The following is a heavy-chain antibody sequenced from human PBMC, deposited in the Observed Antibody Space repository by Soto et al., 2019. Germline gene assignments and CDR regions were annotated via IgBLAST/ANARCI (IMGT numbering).Heavy chain of an antibody. J-gene: IGHJ4*02. CDR1: GYTLTIYW. D-gene: IGHD4-17*01. CDR2: IYPSDSDT. CDR3: ARPANTVADHFDL. Sequence: GESLKISCQVSGYTLTIYWIGWVRQMPGKGLEWMGIIYPSDSDTRYSPSFQGQVTISADQSINTAYLQWDSLKASDTAIYYCARPANTVADHFDLWGQGTPVTVSS. V-gene: IGHV5-51*01.